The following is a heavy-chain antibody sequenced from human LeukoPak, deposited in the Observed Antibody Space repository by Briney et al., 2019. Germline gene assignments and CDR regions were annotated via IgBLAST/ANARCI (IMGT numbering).Heavy chain of an antibody. Sequence: GGSLRLSCAASGFTFSTYAMHWVRQAPGKGLEWVAVIWYDGIDKYYADSVKGRFTISRDNSKNTLYLQMNSLRAEDTAVYYCARPARGYSYGNYGMDVWGQGTTVTVSS. CDR3: ARPARGYSYGNYGMDV. J-gene: IGHJ6*02. CDR1: GFTFSTYA. D-gene: IGHD5-18*01. V-gene: IGHV3-33*01. CDR2: IWYDGIDK.